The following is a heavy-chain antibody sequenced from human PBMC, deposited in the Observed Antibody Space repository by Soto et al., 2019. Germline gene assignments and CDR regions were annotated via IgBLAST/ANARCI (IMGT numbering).Heavy chain of an antibody. V-gene: IGHV4-31*03. J-gene: IGHJ5*02. D-gene: IGHD3-22*01. CDR2: IYYSGCT. CDR1: GGSISSGGYY. Sequence: QVQLQESGPGLVKPSQTLSLTCTVSGGSISSGGYYWSWIRQHPGKGLEWIGYIYYSGCTYYNPSLKSRGTISVDTSKNQFSLKLSSVTAADTAVYYCARENDDSSGYHKQSWFDPWGQGTLVTVSS. CDR3: ARENDDSSGYHKQSWFDP.